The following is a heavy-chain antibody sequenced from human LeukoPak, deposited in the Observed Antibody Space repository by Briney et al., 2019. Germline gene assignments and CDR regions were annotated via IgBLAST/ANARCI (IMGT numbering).Heavy chain of an antibody. CDR3: ARDLLRGVWGSTGYYTVGFDY. CDR2: IKQDESVR. Sequence: GGSLRLSCAASGFTFSTYWMTWVRQAPGKGPEWVANIKQDESVRHYVDSVKGRFMISRDNAKNSLYLQMNSVRAEDTAVYYCARDLLRGVWGSTGYYTVGFDYWGQGSLVTVSS. D-gene: IGHD3-22*01. V-gene: IGHV3-7*04. J-gene: IGHJ4*02. CDR1: GFTFSTYW.